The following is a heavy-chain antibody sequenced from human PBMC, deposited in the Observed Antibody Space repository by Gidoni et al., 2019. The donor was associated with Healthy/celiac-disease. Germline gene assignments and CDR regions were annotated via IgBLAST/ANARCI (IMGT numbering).Heavy chain of an antibody. CDR2: INHSGST. CDR1: GGSFSGYY. V-gene: IGHV4-34*01. J-gene: IGHJ4*02. CDR3: ARGPYCSGGSCFGGFDY. Sequence: QVQLQQGGAGLLKPSETLSLTCAVSGGSFSGYYCSRIRQPPGTGLEWMGEINHSGSTNYNPSLKSRVTISVDTSKNQFSLKLSSVTAADTAVYYCARGPYCSGGSCFGGFDYWGQGTLVTVSS. D-gene: IGHD2-15*01.